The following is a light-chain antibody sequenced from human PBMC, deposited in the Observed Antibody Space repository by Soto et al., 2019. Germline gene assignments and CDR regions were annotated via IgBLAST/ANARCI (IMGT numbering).Light chain of an antibody. CDR2: GAS. CDR3: QQYGYSSYT. Sequence: EIVLTQSPGTLSLSPGERATLSCRASQSVSNNYLAWYQQKPGQAPRLLIYGASNRATGIPDRFSGNGSGTDFTLTISRLEPEDFAVYYCQQYGYSSYTFGQGTKLEIK. CDR1: QSVSNNY. J-gene: IGKJ2*01. V-gene: IGKV3-20*01.